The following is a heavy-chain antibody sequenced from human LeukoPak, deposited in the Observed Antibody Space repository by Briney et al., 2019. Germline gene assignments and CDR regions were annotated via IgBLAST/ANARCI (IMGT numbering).Heavy chain of an antibody. J-gene: IGHJ4*02. V-gene: IGHV1-69*13. CDR2: IIPIFGTA. CDR3: ARVYSSGSY. Sequence: GASVKVSCKASGYTFTSYGISWVRQAPGQGLEWMGGIIPIFGTANYAQKFQGRVTITADESTSTAYTELSSLRSEDTAVYYCARVYSSGSYWGQGTLVTVSS. D-gene: IGHD6-19*01. CDR1: GYTFTSYG.